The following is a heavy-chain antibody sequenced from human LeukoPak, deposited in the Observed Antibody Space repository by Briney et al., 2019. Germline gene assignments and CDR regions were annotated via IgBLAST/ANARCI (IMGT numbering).Heavy chain of an antibody. J-gene: IGHJ6*03. CDR2: ISAYNGNT. CDR1: GYTFTSYG. D-gene: IGHD2-2*02. Sequence: ASVKVSCKASGYTFTSYGISWVRQAPGQGLEWMGWISAYNGNTDYAQKFQGRVTITRNTSISTAYMELSSLRSEDTAVYYCARAIVVVPAAIRRRYYYYYMDVWGKGTTVTVSS. V-gene: IGHV1-18*01. CDR3: ARAIVVVPAAIRRRYYYYYMDV.